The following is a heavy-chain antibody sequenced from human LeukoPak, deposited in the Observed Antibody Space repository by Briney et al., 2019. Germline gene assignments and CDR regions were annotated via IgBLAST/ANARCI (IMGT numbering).Heavy chain of an antibody. CDR1: GFTLGDYA. V-gene: IGHV3-49*03. J-gene: IGHJ3*02. D-gene: IGHD3-10*01. Sequence: QAGGSLRLSCTASGFTLGDYAMSWFRQAPGKGLEWVGFIRSKAYGGTTEYAASVKGRFTISRDDSKSIAYLQMNSLRAEDTAVYYCARRGPYYYGSGSYDAFDIWGQGTMVTVSS. CDR3: ARRGPYYYGSGSYDAFDI. CDR2: IRSKAYGGTT.